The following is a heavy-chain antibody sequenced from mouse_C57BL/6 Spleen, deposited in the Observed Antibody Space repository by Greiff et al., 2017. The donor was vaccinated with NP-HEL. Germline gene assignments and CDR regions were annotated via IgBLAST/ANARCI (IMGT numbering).Heavy chain of an antibody. V-gene: IGHV1-53*01. CDR3: AREGVFITTVVANFDY. CDR2: INPSNGGT. J-gene: IGHJ2*01. Sequence: QVQLQQPGTELVKPGASVKLSCKASGYTFTSYWMHWVKQRPGQGLEWIGNINPSNGGTNYNEKFKSKATLTVDKSSSTAYMQLSSLTSEDSAVYYCAREGVFITTVVANFDYWGQGTTLTVSS. CDR1: GYTFTSYW. D-gene: IGHD1-1*01.